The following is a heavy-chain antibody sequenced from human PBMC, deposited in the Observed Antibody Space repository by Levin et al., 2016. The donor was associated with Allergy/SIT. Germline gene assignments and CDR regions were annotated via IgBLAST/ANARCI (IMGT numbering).Heavy chain of an antibody. CDR2: IQFSGKT. D-gene: IGHD3-10*01. J-gene: IGHJ6*03. CDR3: ARRIYSGSYYNDYYYYMDV. CDR1: GDSMRSSDYS. Sequence: SETLSLTCTVSGDSMRSSDYSWAWIRQPPGKGLEWIGSIQFSGKTDHNPSLNSRITLSADTSKSQISLRLTSVTAADTAVYFCARRIYSGSYYNDYYYYMDVWAKERRSPSP. V-gene: IGHV4-39*01.